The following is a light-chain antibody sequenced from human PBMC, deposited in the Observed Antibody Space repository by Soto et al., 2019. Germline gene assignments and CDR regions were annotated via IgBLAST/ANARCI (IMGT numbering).Light chain of an antibody. J-gene: IGLJ3*02. CDR3: SSYAGSNNWV. CDR2: EVS. V-gene: IGLV2-8*01. CDR1: SSDVGRYNY. Sequence: QSALTQPASVSGSPGQSITISCTGASSDVGRYNYVSWYQLHPGKAPKLMIYEVSKRPSGVPDRFSGSKSGNTASLTVSGLQAEDEADYYCSSYAGSNNWVFGGGTKLTVL.